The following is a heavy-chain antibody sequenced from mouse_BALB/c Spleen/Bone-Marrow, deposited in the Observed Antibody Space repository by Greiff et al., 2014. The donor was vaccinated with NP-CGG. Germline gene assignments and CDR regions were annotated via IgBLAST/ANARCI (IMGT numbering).Heavy chain of an antibody. Sequence: QVQLKESGAELVRPGSSVKISCMASGYAFSSYWMNWVKQRPGQGLEWIGQIYPGDGDTNYNGKFKGKATLTADKSSSTAYMQLSSLTSEDSAVYFCARGVPMDYWGQGTSVTVSS. CDR1: GYAFSSYW. J-gene: IGHJ4*01. V-gene: IGHV1-80*01. CDR2: IYPGDGDT. CDR3: ARGVPMDY.